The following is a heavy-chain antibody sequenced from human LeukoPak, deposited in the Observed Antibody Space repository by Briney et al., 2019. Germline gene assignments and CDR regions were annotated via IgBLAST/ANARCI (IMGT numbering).Heavy chain of an antibody. D-gene: IGHD2-21*02. CDR2: ISGGGDIT. J-gene: IGHJ4*02. CDR1: GFNFANHA. V-gene: IGHV3-23*01. Sequence: GGSLRLSCAASGFNFANHAMSWVRQTPGKGLEWVSAISGGGDITYYADSVTGRFTISRDNSKDTLSLQMHSLRPGDTAVYYCVREDTPATANYWGQGTLVTISS. CDR3: VREDTPATANY.